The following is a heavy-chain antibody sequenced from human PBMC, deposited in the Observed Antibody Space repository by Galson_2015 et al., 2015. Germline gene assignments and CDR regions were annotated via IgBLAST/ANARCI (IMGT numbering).Heavy chain of an antibody. J-gene: IGHJ4*02. Sequence: SLRLSCAASGFTFSSYGMHWVRQAPGKGLEWVTFIWYDGSKQYYADSVKGRFTISRDNSKKTLYLQMNSLRVEDTAMYYCARDRCYYGSWNYYPGDYWGQGTLVTVSS. CDR3: ARDRCYYGSWNYYPGDY. V-gene: IGHV3-30*12. CDR1: GFTFSSYG. D-gene: IGHD3-10*01. CDR2: IWYDGSKQ.